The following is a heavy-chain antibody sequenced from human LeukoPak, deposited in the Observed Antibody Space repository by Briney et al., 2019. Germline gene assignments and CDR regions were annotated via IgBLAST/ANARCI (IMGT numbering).Heavy chain of an antibody. Sequence: ASVKVSCKASGYTFTSYAMHWVRQAPGQRLEWMGWINAGNGNTKYSQKFQGRVTITRDTSASTAYMELSSLRSDDTAFYYCARNSRVASTSGLNYWGQGTLVTVSS. CDR2: INAGNGNT. CDR1: GYTFTSYA. D-gene: IGHD4-23*01. J-gene: IGHJ4*02. V-gene: IGHV1-3*01. CDR3: ARNSRVASTSGLNY.